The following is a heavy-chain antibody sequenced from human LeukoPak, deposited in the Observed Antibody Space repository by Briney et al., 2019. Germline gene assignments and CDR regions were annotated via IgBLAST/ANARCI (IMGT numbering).Heavy chain of an antibody. D-gene: IGHD6-25*01. CDR2: ISGSGGST. V-gene: IGHV3-23*01. J-gene: IGHJ4*02. Sequence: GGSLRLSCAASGFSFSDYSMNWVRQAPGKGLEWVSAISGSGGSTYYADSVKGRFTISRDNSKNTLYLQMNSLRAEDTAVYYCAKQGRAGYDYWGQGTLVTVSS. CDR3: AKQGRAGYDY. CDR1: GFSFSDYS.